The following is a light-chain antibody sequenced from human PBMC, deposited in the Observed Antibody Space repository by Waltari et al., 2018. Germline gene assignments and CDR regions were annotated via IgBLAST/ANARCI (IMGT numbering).Light chain of an antibody. Sequence: QSALTQPRSVSGSPGQSVTISCTGTSSNVGACNYVSWYQQHPGKAPKVMIYDVSKRPSGVPDRYSGSKSGNTASLTISGLQTEDEADYYCCSYAGSYTWVFGGGTRLTVL. CDR3: CSYAGSYTWV. CDR1: SSNVGACNY. CDR2: DVS. J-gene: IGLJ3*02. V-gene: IGLV2-11*01.